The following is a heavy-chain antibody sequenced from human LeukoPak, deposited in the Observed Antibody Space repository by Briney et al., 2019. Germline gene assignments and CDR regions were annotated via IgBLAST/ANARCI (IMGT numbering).Heavy chain of an antibody. Sequence: PSETLSLTCTVSGGSISSYYWSWIRQPAGKGLEWIGRIYTRGSTNYNPSLKSLVTMSVDTSKNQFSLKLSSVTAADTAVYYCARGGEGENPLFSSWGPYYFDHWGQGTLVTVSS. CDR1: GGSISSYY. J-gene: IGHJ4*02. V-gene: IGHV4-4*07. CDR3: ARGGEGENPLFSSWGPYYFDH. CDR2: IYTRGST. D-gene: IGHD6-13*01.